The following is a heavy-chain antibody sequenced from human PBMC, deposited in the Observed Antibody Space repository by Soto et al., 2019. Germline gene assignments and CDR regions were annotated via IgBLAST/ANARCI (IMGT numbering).Heavy chain of an antibody. J-gene: IGHJ4*02. CDR1: GFTFSSYS. CDR3: ARDDSGAARGFGDY. V-gene: IGHV3-21*01. Sequence: EVQLVESGGGLVKPGGSLRLSCAASGFTFSSYSMNWVRQAPGKGLEWVSSISSSSSYIYYADSVKGRFTISRDNAKNSLYLQMTSLRAEDTAVYYGARDDSGAARGFGDYWGQGTLVTVSS. CDR2: ISSSSSYI. D-gene: IGHD6-6*01.